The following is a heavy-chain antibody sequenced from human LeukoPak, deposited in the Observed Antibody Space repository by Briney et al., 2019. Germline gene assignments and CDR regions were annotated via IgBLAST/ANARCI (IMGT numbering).Heavy chain of an antibody. CDR2: IKQVGSEK. V-gene: IGHV3-7*03. J-gene: IGHJ3*02. CDR3: ARDHAFEI. CDR1: GFMVSSYW. Sequence: GGSLRLSCAASGFMVSSYWMRSVRQAPGDGLEWVDKIKQVGSEKYYVDSVKGRVTISRDNAKNSRYLQMNSLRAEDTAVYYCARDHAFEIWGQGTRDSVSS.